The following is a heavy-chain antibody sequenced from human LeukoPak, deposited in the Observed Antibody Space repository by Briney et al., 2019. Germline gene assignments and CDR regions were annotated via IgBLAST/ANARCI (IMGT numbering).Heavy chain of an antibody. Sequence: PGGSLRLSCAASGFTFRSYAMSWVRQAPGKGLEWVSGISVSGGSTYYADSVKGRFTISRDNSKNTLYLQMSSLRAEDTAVYYCVKGRDGHNLNVDYWGQGTLVTVSS. D-gene: IGHD5-24*01. V-gene: IGHV3-23*01. CDR2: ISVSGGST. CDR1: GFTFRSYA. J-gene: IGHJ4*02. CDR3: VKGRDGHNLNVDY.